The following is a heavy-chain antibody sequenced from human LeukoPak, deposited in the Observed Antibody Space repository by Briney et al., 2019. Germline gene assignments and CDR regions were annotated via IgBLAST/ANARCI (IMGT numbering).Heavy chain of an antibody. CDR2: IYSGGST. CDR3: ARDDDYGDYGYYGMDV. Sequence: GGSLRLSCAVSGFTVSSNYMNWVRQAPGKGLEWVSVIYSGGSTFYADSVKGRFTISRDISKNTLYLQMNSLRAEDTAVYYCARDDDYGDYGYYGMDVWGQGTTVTVSS. D-gene: IGHD4-17*01. CDR1: GFTVSSNY. V-gene: IGHV3-53*01. J-gene: IGHJ6*01.